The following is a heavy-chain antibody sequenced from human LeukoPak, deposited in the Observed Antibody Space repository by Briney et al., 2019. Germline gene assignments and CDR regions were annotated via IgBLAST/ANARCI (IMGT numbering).Heavy chain of an antibody. D-gene: IGHD1-14*01. V-gene: IGHV4-59*01. Sequence: KSSETLSLTCTVSGGSISSYYWSWIRQPPGKGLEWIGYIYYSGSTNYNPSLKSRVTISVDTSKNQFSLKLSSVTAADTAVYYCARGPGRGYYYYYYMDVWGKGTTVTISS. J-gene: IGHJ6*03. CDR2: IYYSGST. CDR3: ARGPGRGYYYYYYMDV. CDR1: GGSISSYY.